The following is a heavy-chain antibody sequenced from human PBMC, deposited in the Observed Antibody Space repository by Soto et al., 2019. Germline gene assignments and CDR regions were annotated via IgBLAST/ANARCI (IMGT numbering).Heavy chain of an antibody. V-gene: IGHV5-51*01. CDR3: ARQDSSGWYNFDY. D-gene: IGHD6-19*01. CDR2: IYPGDSET. Sequence: GESLKISCKGSGYNFANYWIGWVRQMPGKGLEWMGIIYPGDSETRYSPSFQGQVTISADKSISTAYLQWSSLKASDTAMYYCARQDSSGWYNFDYWGQGTLVTVSS. CDR1: GYNFANYW. J-gene: IGHJ4*02.